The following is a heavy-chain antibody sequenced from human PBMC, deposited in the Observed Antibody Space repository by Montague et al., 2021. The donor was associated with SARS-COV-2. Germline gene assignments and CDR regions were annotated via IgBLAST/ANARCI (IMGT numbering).Heavy chain of an antibody. Sequence: SETLSLTCIVSRDSITNSHWCWVRQPPGKGLEWMTYFLPTGDSNHNPSLRSRITTSVDTAKNQFSLRLRSVTAADSARCVCARVPAVAKVSAATFDFWGHGTLVTVSS. CDR3: ARVPAVAKVSAATFDF. CDR1: RDSITNSH. J-gene: IGHJ4*01. CDR2: FLPTGDS. D-gene: IGHD5/OR15-5a*01. V-gene: IGHV4-59*01.